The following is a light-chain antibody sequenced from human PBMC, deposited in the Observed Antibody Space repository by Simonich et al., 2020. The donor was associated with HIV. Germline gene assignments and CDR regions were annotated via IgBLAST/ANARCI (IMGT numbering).Light chain of an antibody. CDR2: VESDGSH. Sequence: QLVLTQSPSASASLGASVRLTCTLSSGHSRSDIAWHQQQPEKGPRYLLKVESDGSHSKGGGIPDRVSASSYGAERYLTISSLQFEDEADYYCQTWGAGAGANWVFGGGTKLTVL. CDR3: QTWGAGAGANWV. CDR1: SGHSRSD. V-gene: IGLV4-69*01. J-gene: IGLJ3*02.